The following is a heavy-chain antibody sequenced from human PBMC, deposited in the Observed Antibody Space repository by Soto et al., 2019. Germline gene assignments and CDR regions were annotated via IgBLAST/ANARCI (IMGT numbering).Heavy chain of an antibody. J-gene: IGHJ4*02. CDR3: ARWYGGSLDY. V-gene: IGHV4-59*01. D-gene: IGHD4-17*01. CDR2: IYYSGST. CDR1: GGSISSYY. Sequence: QVQLQESGPGLVKPSETLSLTCTVSGGSISSYYWSWIRQPPGKGLEWIGYIYYSGSTNYNPSLNRRVTISVDTSKNQFSRKLSSVTAADTAVYYCARWYGGSLDYWGQGTLVTVSS.